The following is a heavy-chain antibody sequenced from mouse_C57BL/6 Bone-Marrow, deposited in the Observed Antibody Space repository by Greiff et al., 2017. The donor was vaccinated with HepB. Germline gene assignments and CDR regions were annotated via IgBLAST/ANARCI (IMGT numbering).Heavy chain of an antibody. Sequence: EVQLVESGGGLVQPGGSLSLSCAASGFTFTDYYMSWVRQPPGKALEWLGFIRNKANGYTTEYSATVKGRFTISRDNSQSILYLQMNALRAEDSATYYCARHSHYYGSSSWFAYWGQGTLVTVSA. D-gene: IGHD1-1*01. CDR2: IRNKANGYTT. CDR1: GFTFTDYY. CDR3: ARHSHYYGSSSWFAY. V-gene: IGHV7-3*01. J-gene: IGHJ3*01.